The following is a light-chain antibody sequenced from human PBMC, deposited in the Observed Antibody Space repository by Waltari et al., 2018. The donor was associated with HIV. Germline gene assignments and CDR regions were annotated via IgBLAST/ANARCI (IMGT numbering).Light chain of an antibody. CDR2: DAS. Sequence: EIVLTQSPATLSLSPGERATIPCRASQSVSSYLAWYRQKPGQAPRLLIYDASNRATGIPARFSGSGSGSDFTLTISSLEPEDFAVYYCQQRSNWPRTFGQGTKVEIK. J-gene: IGKJ1*01. CDR3: QQRSNWPRT. CDR1: QSVSSY. V-gene: IGKV3-11*01.